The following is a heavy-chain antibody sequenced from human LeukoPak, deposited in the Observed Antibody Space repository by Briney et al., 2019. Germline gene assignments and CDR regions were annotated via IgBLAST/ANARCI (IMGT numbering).Heavy chain of an antibody. CDR1: GFTLSSCA. V-gene: IGHV3-23*01. Sequence: GGSLRLSCAASGFTLSSCAMSWVRQAPGKGLEWVSAISGSGGSTYYADSVKGRFTISRDNSKNTLYLQMNSLRAEDTAVYYCAKDTGLRPFDYWGQGTLVTVSS. CDR2: ISGSGGST. J-gene: IGHJ4*02. D-gene: IGHD5-12*01. CDR3: AKDTGLRPFDY.